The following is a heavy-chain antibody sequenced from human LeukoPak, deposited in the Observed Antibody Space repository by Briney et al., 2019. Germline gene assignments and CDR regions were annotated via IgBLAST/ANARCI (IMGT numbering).Heavy chain of an antibody. CDR1: GGSISSGPYY. CDR2: IYYTGST. J-gene: IGHJ4*02. Sequence: SASLSLTCTVSGGSISSGPYYWIWIRQPPGKGLEWIGFIYYTGSTNYNPSLKSRVTISVDTSKNQLSLKLSSVTAADTAVYYCARGNGWPSPDSWGQGTLLTVSS. CDR3: ARGNGWPSPDS. V-gene: IGHV4-61*01. D-gene: IGHD6-19*01.